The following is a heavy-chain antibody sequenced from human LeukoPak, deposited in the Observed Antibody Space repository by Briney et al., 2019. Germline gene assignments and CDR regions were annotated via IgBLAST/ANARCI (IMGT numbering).Heavy chain of an antibody. V-gene: IGHV4-59*01. CDR3: ATFDDSSRWFDP. D-gene: IGHD3-22*01. CDR2: IYYSGST. CDR1: GGSISSYY. Sequence: SETLSLTCTVSGGSISSYYWSWIRQPPGKGLEWIGYIYYSGSTNSNPSLKSRVTISIDTSKNQFSLNLTSVTTADTAVYYCATFDDSSRWFDPWGQGTLVTVSS. J-gene: IGHJ5*02.